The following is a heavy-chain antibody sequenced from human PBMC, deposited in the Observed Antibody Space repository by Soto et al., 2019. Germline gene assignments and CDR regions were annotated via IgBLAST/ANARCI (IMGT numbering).Heavy chain of an antibody. J-gene: IGHJ4*02. CDR2: ISSRSSTI. V-gene: IGHV3-11*01. CDR3: ASGTNGAFFVY. Sequence: QVQLVESGGGLVKPGGSLRLSCAASGITCSEYYMSWIRQAPGKGLEWVSYISSRSSTIFYADSVKGRFTISRDNVKNSLYLQLNSLRAEDTAVYYCASGTNGAFFVYWGQGILVTVSS. D-gene: IGHD2-8*01. CDR1: GITCSEYY.